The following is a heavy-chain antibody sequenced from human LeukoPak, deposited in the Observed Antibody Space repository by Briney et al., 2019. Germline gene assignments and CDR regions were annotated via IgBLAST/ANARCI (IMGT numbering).Heavy chain of an antibody. Sequence: GGSLRLSCAASGFTFSSYAMSWVRQAPGKGLEWVSAISGSGGSTYYADSVKGRFTISRDNSKNTLYLQMNSLRAEDTAVYYCASPYYYDSSGSTLWDYWGQGTLVAVSS. J-gene: IGHJ4*02. V-gene: IGHV3-23*01. CDR1: GFTFSSYA. CDR2: ISGSGGST. CDR3: ASPYYYDSSGSTLWDY. D-gene: IGHD3-22*01.